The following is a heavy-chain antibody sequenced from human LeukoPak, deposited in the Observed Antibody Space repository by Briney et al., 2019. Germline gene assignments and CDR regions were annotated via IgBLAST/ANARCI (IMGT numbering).Heavy chain of an antibody. J-gene: IGHJ6*03. Sequence: SETLSFTCTVSGVSISYYYWSWIRQPPGKGLEWIGYIHYSGSTNYNPSLKSRVTILVDTSKNQFSLKLSSVTAADTAVYYCASGAVRGGSYYYGSGSYYMDVWGKGTTVTISS. CDR1: GVSISYYY. D-gene: IGHD3-10*01. CDR3: ASGAVRGGSYYYGSGSYYMDV. CDR2: IHYSGST. V-gene: IGHV4-59*01.